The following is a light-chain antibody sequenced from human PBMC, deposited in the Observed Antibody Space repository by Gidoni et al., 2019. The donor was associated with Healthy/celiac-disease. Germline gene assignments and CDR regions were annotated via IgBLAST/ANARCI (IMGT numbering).Light chain of an antibody. CDR3: QQSYSTPLT. V-gene: IGKV1-39*01. Sequence: DIQMTQSPSSLSASVGDRVTITCRASQSISSYLNWYQQKPGKAPKLLIYAASSLQSGDPSRFIGRGSGTDFTRTISSLQPEDFATYYCQQSYSTPLTFXXXTKVEIK. CDR1: QSISSY. CDR2: AAS. J-gene: IGKJ1*01.